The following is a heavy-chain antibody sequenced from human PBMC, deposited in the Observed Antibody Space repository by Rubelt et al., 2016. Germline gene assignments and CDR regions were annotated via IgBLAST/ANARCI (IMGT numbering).Heavy chain of an antibody. Sequence: DSVKGRFTISRDNSKNTLYLQMNSLRAEDTAVYYCARGLARAAAAPRRLWFDPWGQGTLVTVSS. V-gene: IGHV3-30*01. D-gene: IGHD6-13*01. J-gene: IGHJ5*02. CDR3: ARGLARAAAAPRRLWFDP.